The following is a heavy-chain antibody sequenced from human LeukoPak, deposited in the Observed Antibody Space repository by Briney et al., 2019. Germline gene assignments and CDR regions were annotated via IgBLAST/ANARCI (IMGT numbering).Heavy chain of an antibody. CDR2: IYYSGST. CDR1: GGSISSGDYY. CDR3: ASVHSHFGVVGAFDI. V-gene: IGHV4-30-4*08. Sequence: SETLSLTCTVSGGSISSGDYYWSWIRQPPGKGLEWIGYIYYSGSTYYNPSLKSRVTISVDTSKNQFSLKLSSVTAADTAVYYCASVHSHFGVVGAFDIWGQGAMVTVSS. D-gene: IGHD3-3*01. J-gene: IGHJ3*02.